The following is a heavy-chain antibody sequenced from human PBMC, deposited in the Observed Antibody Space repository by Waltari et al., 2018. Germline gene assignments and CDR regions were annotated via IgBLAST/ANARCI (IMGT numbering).Heavy chain of an antibody. CDR1: GFTFSSFG. D-gene: IGHD3-9*01. Sequence: QVQLVESGGGVVQPGRSLRLSCAASGFTFSSFGLPWVRQAPGKGMEWVAVIWYDGSNKYYADSVKGRFTISRDDSKNTLYLQMNSLRAEDTATYYCARLGSDWSLDYWGQGTLVTVSS. J-gene: IGHJ4*02. CDR2: IWYDGSNK. CDR3: ARLGSDWSLDY. V-gene: IGHV3-33*01.